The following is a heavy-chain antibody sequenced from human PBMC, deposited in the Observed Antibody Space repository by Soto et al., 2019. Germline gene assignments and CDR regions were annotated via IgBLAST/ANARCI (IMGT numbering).Heavy chain of an antibody. D-gene: IGHD6-19*01. Sequence: PGGSLRLSCAASGFTFSSYAMSWVRQAPGKGLEWVSAISGSGGSTYYADSVKGRFTISRDNSKNTLYLQMNSLRAEDTAVFYCVKDGCYSSGWYDFPYYFDYWGQGTLVTGSS. CDR3: VKDGCYSSGWYDFPYYFDY. V-gene: IGHV3-23*01. CDR2: ISGSGGST. CDR1: GFTFSSYA. J-gene: IGHJ4*02.